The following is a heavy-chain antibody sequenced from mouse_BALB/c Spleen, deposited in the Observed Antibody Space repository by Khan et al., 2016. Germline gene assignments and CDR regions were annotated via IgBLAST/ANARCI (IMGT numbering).Heavy chain of an antibody. V-gene: IGHV5-17*02. J-gene: IGHJ2*01. Sequence: EVELVESGGGLVQPGGSRKLSCAASGFTFSSFGMHWVRQAPEKGLEWVAFISSGSSAIYYADTVKGRFTISRDNPKNTLFLQMTSLTSEDTAMXYCGRGNYWGQGTTLTVSS. CDR1: GFTFSSFG. CDR2: ISSGSSAI. CDR3: GRGNY.